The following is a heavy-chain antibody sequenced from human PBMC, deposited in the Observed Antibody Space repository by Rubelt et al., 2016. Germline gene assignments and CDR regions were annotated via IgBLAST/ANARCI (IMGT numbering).Heavy chain of an antibody. J-gene: IGHJ3*02. Sequence: LEWVAVIYYDGSNKYYADSVKGRFTISRDNSKNTLYLLMNSLRAEDTAVYYCARVLYSSGWYDPYAFDIWGQGTMVTVSS. V-gene: IGHV3-33*01. CDR2: IYYDGSNK. D-gene: IGHD6-19*01. CDR3: ARVLYSSGWYDPYAFDI.